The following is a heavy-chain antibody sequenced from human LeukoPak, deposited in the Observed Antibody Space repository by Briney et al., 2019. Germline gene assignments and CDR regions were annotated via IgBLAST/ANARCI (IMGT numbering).Heavy chain of an antibody. J-gene: IGHJ6*03. CDR2: IIPIFGTA. CDR3: ASLSGPEKYYYYMDV. D-gene: IGHD3-9*01. CDR1: GGTFSSYA. V-gene: IGHV1-69*05. Sequence: SVKVSCKASGGTFSSYAISWVRQAPGQGLEWMGGIIPIFGTANYAQKFQGRVTITTDESTSTAYMELSSLRSGDTAVYYCASLSGPEKYYYYMDVWGKGTTVTVSS.